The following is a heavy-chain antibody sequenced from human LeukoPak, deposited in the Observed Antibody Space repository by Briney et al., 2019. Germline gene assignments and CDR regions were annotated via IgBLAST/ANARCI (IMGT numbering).Heavy chain of an antibody. CDR2: ISGSGGST. V-gene: IGHV3-23*01. CDR1: GFTFSSYA. Sequence: GGSLRLSCAASGFTFSSYAMSWVRQAPGKGLEWVSAISGSGGSTYYADSVKGRFTISRDNSKNTLYLQMNNLRAEDTAIYYCAKDLRAMTTVTPFDYWGQGTLVTVSS. D-gene: IGHD4-17*01. J-gene: IGHJ4*02. CDR3: AKDLRAMTTVTPFDY.